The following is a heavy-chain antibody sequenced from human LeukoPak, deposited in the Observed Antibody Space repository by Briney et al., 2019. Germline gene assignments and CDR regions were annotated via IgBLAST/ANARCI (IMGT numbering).Heavy chain of an antibody. CDR3: ARRDHYDSRGYDGLWLDP. J-gene: IGHJ5*02. CDR1: GYSFSTYW. V-gene: IGHV5-51*01. CDR2: IYPGDSDT. D-gene: IGHD3-22*01. Sequence: GESLKISCKGSGYSFSTYWIAWVRQMPGKGLEWMGIIYPGDSDTRYSPSFQGQVTISADKSISTAYLQWSSLKASDTAMYYCARRDHYDSRGYDGLWLDPWGQGTLVTVSS.